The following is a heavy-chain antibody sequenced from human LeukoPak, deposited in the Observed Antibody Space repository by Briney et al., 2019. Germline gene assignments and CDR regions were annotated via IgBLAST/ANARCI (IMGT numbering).Heavy chain of an antibody. D-gene: IGHD6-13*01. CDR1: GGSISSSNW. Sequence: SETLSLTCAVSGGSISSSNWWSWVRQPPGKGLEWIGEIYHSGSTNYNPSLKSRVTISVDKSKNQFSLKLSSVTAADTAVYYCARGGRGLGYSSSWAFDYWGQGTLVTVSS. V-gene: IGHV4-4*02. CDR2: IYHSGST. J-gene: IGHJ4*02. CDR3: ARGGRGLGYSSSWAFDY.